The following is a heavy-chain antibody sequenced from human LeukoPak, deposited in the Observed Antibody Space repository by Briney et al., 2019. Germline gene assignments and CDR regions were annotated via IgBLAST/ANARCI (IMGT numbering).Heavy chain of an antibody. CDR2: ISRSSNYK. CDR3: ASSRYDSSGYYGIIGY. D-gene: IGHD3-22*01. J-gene: IGHJ4*02. V-gene: IGHV3-21*01. Sequence: GGSLRLSCAASGFTFSGYSMNWVRQAPGKGLEWVSSISRSSNYKYYADSVKGRFTISRDNAKNSLYLQMNSLRAEDTALYYCASSRYDSSGYYGIIGYWGQGTLVTVSS. CDR1: GFTFSGYS.